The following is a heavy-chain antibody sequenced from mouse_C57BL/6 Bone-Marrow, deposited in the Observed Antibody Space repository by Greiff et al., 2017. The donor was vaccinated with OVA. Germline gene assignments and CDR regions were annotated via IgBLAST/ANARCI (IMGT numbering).Heavy chain of an antibody. V-gene: IGHV3-5*01. J-gene: IGHJ2*01. Sequence: EVQLQQSGPGLVKPSQTVFLTCTVTGISITTGNYRWSWIRQFPGNKLEWIGYIYYSGTITYNPSLTSRTTITRDTPKNQFFLEMNSLTAEDTATYYCALYYYGSRGYFDYWGQGTTLTVSS. CDR3: ALYYYGSRGYFDY. D-gene: IGHD1-1*01. CDR1: GISITTGNYR. CDR2: IYYSGTI.